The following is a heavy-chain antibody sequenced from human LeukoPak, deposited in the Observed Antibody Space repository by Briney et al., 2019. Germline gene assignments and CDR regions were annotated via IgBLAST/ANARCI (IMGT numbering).Heavy chain of an antibody. J-gene: IGHJ4*02. CDR2: FDPEDGET. CDR3: ATDSLYYYDSSGDY. V-gene: IGHV1-24*01. D-gene: IGHD3-22*01. Sequence: APVKVSCKVSGYTLTELSMHWVRQAPGKGLEWMGGFDPEDGETIYAQKFQGRVTMTEDTSTDTAYMELSSLRSEDTAVYYCATDSLYYYDSSGDYWGQGTLVTVSS. CDR1: GYTLTELS.